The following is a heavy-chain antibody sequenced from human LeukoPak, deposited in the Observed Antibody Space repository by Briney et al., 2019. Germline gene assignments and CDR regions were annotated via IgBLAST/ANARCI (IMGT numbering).Heavy chain of an antibody. J-gene: IGHJ3*02. CDR2: ISGSGGST. Sequence: GGSLRLSCAASGFTFSSYAMSWVRQAPGKGLEWVSAISGSGGSTYYADSVKGRFTISRDNSKNTLYLQMNSLRAEDTAVYYCAKAEYYDFWSGYRSDAFDIWGQGTVVTVSS. CDR1: GFTFSSYA. D-gene: IGHD3-3*01. CDR3: AKAEYYDFWSGYRSDAFDI. V-gene: IGHV3-23*01.